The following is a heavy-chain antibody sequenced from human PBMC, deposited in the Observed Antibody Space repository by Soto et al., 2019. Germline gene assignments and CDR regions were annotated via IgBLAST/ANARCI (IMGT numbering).Heavy chain of an antibody. CDR1: GFTFSDFY. Sequence: GGSLRLSCAASGFTFSDFYMSWIRQAPGKGLEWVSYVSSRGTTMYYADSVKGRFTISRDNAKNSLYLQMNSLRAEDTAVYYCARDLGYYASDGYFDYWGQGTVVTVSS. V-gene: IGHV3-11*01. J-gene: IGHJ4*02. D-gene: IGHD3-22*01. CDR2: VSSRGTTM. CDR3: ARDLGYYASDGYFDY.